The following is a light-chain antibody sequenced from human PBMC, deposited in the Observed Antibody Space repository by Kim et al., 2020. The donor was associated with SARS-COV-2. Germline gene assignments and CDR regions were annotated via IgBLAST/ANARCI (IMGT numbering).Light chain of an antibody. J-gene: IGLJ2*01. V-gene: IGLV2-14*03. CDR2: DVS. Sequence: QSALTQPASVSGSPGQSITISCTGISSDVGGYDFVSWYQQHPGKAPNLMIFDVSNRPSGVSHRFSGSKSSNTASLTISGLQAEDEADYYCSSYTNSNTVFGGGTQLTVL. CDR1: SSDVGGYDF. CDR3: SSYTNSNTV.